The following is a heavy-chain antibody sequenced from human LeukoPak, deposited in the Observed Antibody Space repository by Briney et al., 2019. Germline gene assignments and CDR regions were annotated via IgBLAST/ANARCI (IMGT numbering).Heavy chain of an antibody. CDR1: GFTFSSYS. CDR2: ISSSSSYI. CDR3: ARDNLAVAGYYYYMDV. V-gene: IGHV3-21*04. Sequence: GGSLRLSCAASGFTFSSYSMNWVRQAPGKGLEWVSSISSSSSYIYYADSVKGRFTISRDNAKNSLYLQMNSLRAEDTALYYCARDNLAVAGYYYYMDVWGKGTTVTVSS. J-gene: IGHJ6*03. D-gene: IGHD6-19*01.